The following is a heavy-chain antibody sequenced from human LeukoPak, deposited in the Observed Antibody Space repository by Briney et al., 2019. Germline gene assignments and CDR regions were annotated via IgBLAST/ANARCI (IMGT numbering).Heavy chain of an antibody. Sequence: GGSLRLSCAASGFTFRNYWMSWVRQAPGRGLEWVANIHQDGSEKYFVDSVKGRFTISRDNAKNSLYLLMNSLRAEDTAVYYCASRKNRGIDNWGQGTLVTVSS. J-gene: IGHJ4*02. CDR2: IHQDGSEK. CDR1: GFTFRNYW. CDR3: ASRKNRGIDN. D-gene: IGHD2/OR15-2a*01. V-gene: IGHV3-7*01.